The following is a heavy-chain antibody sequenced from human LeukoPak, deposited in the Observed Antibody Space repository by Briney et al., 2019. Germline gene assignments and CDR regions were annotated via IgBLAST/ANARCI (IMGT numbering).Heavy chain of an antibody. Sequence: SETLSLTCALSRASIHSYYWRWIRHPPGEGLEWIGYIYHSGSTNYNPSVKSRVTISVDTSKNGFSLRLNSVTAADTAVYYCASQSGEVGYFDLWGRGTLVTVSS. J-gene: IGHJ2*01. CDR3: ASQSGEVGYFDL. V-gene: IGHV4-59*01. D-gene: IGHD6-25*01. CDR1: RASIHSYY. CDR2: IYHSGST.